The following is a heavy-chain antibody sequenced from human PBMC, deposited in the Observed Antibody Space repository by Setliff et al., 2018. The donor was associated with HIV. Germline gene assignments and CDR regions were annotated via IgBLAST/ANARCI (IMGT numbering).Heavy chain of an antibody. J-gene: IGHJ2*01. CDR1: GGPMRSSSYY. Sequence: SETLSLTCSVSGGPMRSSSYYWGWIRQPLGKGLEWIGSIYYTGSTYSNPSLKSRLTISEDASKSQFSLTLRSVTAADTAVYYCARRLAIGHWYFDIWGRGTLVTVSS. CDR3: ARRLAIGHWYFDI. CDR2: IYYTGST. V-gene: IGHV4-39*01.